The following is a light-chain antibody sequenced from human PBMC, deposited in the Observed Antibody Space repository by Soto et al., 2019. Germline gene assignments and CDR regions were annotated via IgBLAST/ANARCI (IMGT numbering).Light chain of an antibody. CDR3: AAWDDSMNGRV. V-gene: IGLV1-44*01. CDR1: SSNIRSNT. Sequence: QSALTQPPSASGTPGQRVTISCSGSSSNIRSNTVNWYQQLPGTAPRLLMYRSDQRPSGVPDRFSGSKSGTSASLPISGLQSEDEADYYCAAWDDSMNGRVFGTGTKVTVL. J-gene: IGLJ1*01. CDR2: RSD.